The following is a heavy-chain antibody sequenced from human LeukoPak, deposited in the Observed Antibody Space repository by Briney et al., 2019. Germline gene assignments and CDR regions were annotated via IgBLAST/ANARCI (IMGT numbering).Heavy chain of an antibody. Sequence: PSETLSLTCTVSGGSIKSYYWSWIRQPAGEGLEWLGHIHASGTTNYNPSLNSRVTMSVDTSKNQFSLRLASVTAADTAVYYCARVADRFGYNYGIDEYFDYWGQGTLVTASS. CDR3: ARVADRFGYNYGIDEYFDY. V-gene: IGHV4-4*07. D-gene: IGHD5-18*01. J-gene: IGHJ4*02. CDR1: GGSIKSYY. CDR2: IHASGTT.